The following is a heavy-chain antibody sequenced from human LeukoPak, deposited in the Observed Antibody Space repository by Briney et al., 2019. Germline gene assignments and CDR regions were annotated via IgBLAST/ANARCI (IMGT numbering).Heavy chain of an antibody. Sequence: GASVKVSCKVSGYTLTELSMHWVRQAPGKGLEWMGGFDPEDGETIYAQKFQGRVTMTEDTSTDTAYMEPSSLRSEDTAVYYCATAFRYYYDSSGYYYDYWGQGTLVTVSS. CDR3: ATAFRYYYDSSGYYYDY. D-gene: IGHD3-22*01. V-gene: IGHV1-24*01. CDR1: GYTLTELS. J-gene: IGHJ4*02. CDR2: FDPEDGET.